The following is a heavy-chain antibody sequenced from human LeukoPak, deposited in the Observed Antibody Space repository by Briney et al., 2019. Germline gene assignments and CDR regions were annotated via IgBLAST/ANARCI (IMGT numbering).Heavy chain of an antibody. CDR3: SRDLNWSFDH. D-gene: IGHD1-1*01. J-gene: IGHJ4*02. CDR1: GFTFGDYA. V-gene: IGHV3-49*04. CDR2: IRSKAFGGTT. Sequence: GGSLRLSCSASGFTFGDYALTWVRQAPGKGLERVGFIRSKAFGGTTEYAASVEGRFSISRDDSKSIAYLQMNSPKTEDTAVYYCSRDLNWSFDHWGQGILVTVSS.